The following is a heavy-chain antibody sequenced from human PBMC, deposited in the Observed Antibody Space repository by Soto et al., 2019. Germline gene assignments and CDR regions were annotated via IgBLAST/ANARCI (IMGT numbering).Heavy chain of an antibody. CDR3: ARARLVGLTTWDYFDY. CDR2: ISDSGST. V-gene: IGHV4-59*01. D-gene: IGHD1-1*01. CDR1: GGSISNYY. J-gene: IGHJ4*03. Sequence: SETLSLTCNVSGGSISNYYWNWIRQPPGKRLEWIGYISDSGSTKYNPSLMSRVTISADMSKNQVSLKVKSVAAADTAIYYCARARLVGLTTWDYFDYWVPETLLVTVSS.